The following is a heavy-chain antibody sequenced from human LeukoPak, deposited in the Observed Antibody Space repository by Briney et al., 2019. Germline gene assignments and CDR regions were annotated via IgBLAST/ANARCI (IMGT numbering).Heavy chain of an antibody. Sequence: GGSLRLSCAASGFTFSSYWMSWVRQAPGKGLEWVANIKQDGSEKYYVDSVKGRFTIFRDNSKNTLYLQMNSLRAEDTAVYYCARDPPKYYDILTGTYDYWGQGTLVTVSS. J-gene: IGHJ4*02. D-gene: IGHD3-9*01. V-gene: IGHV3-7*01. CDR2: IKQDGSEK. CDR1: GFTFSSYW. CDR3: ARDPPKYYDILTGTYDY.